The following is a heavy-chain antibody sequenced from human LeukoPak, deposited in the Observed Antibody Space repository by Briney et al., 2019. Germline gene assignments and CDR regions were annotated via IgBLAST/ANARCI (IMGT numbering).Heavy chain of an antibody. D-gene: IGHD3-16*02. J-gene: IGHJ4*02. CDR1: GGTFSSYA. V-gene: IGHV1-18*01. Sequence: ASVKVSCKASGGTFSSYAISWVRQAPGQGLEWMGWISAYNGNTNYAQKLRGRVTMTTDTSMSTAYMELRSLRSDDTAVYYCARVSDYVWGSYRGRDYWGQGTLVTVSS. CDR2: ISAYNGNT. CDR3: ARVSDYVWGSYRGRDY.